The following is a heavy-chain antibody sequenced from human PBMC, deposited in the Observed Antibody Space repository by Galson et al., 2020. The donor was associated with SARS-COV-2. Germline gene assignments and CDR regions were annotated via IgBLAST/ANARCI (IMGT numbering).Heavy chain of an antibody. D-gene: IGHD3-9*01. Sequence: SETLSLTCTVSDASMSSTNYYGGWIRQPPGKGLEWVASIYYNGNSYYNPSLQSRVTISVDTSKNQFSLKLTSVTAADTAVYYCASPPFHSGSTKNYDTGILFDYWGQGILVTVSS. CDR1: DASMSSTNYY. V-gene: IGHV4-39*01. CDR2: IYYNGNS. CDR3: ASPPFHSGSTKNYDTGILFDY. J-gene: IGHJ4*02.